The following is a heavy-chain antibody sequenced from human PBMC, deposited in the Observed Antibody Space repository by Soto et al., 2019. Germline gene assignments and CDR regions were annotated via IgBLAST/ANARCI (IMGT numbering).Heavy chain of an antibody. CDR1: GFPFSRYS. J-gene: IGHJ6*01. CDR2: ISSSSSYI. Sequence: PGGSLRLSCTASGFPFSRYSMNWVRQAPGKGLEWVSSISSSSSYINYADSVKGRFTISRDNSKNTLYLQMNSLRAEDTAVYYWGGPGTKTLLRGKGGWGQGTTVTLSS. D-gene: IGHD1-1*01. CDR3: GGPGTKTLLRGKGG. V-gene: IGHV3-21*01.